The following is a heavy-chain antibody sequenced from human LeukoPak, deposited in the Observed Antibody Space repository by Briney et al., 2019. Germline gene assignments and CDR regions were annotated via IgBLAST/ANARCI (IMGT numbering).Heavy chain of an antibody. J-gene: IGHJ4*02. D-gene: IGHD2-8*01. Sequence: PGGSLRLSCAASGFTVSSNYMSWVRQAPGKGLEWVSVIYSGGSTYYADSVTGRFTISRDNSKNTLYLQMNSMRAEATVVYCCARVYEWGGYFDYWGQGTLVTVSS. V-gene: IGHV3-53*01. CDR3: ARVYEWGGYFDY. CDR2: IYSGGST. CDR1: GFTVSSNY.